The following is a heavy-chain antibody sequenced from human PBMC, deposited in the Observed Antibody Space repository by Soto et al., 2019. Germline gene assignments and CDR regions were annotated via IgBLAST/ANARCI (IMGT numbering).Heavy chain of an antibody. J-gene: IGHJ3*02. V-gene: IGHV4-59*08. CDR3: ARWYSRAFDI. CDR1: SDYISSSF. Sequence: PSETLSLTCTVSSDYISSSFWGWIRQPPEKGLEKIGYIYYSGSTNYNPTLKSRVTISVDTSKNQFSLKMSSVTAADSAVYYCARWYSRAFDIWGHGTMVTV. CDR2: IYYSGST. D-gene: IGHD6-13*01.